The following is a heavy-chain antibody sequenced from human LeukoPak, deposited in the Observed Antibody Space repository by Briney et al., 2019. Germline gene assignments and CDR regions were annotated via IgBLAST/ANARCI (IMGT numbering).Heavy chain of an antibody. J-gene: IGHJ2*01. Sequence: SETLSLTCTVSGGSISSSSYYWGWIRQPPGKGLEWIGSIYYSGSTYYNPSLKGRVTISVDTSKNQFSLKLSSVTAADTAVYYCARQYQLRYFDWLLYWYFDLWGRGTLVTVSS. CDR2: IYYSGST. CDR1: GGSISSSSYY. D-gene: IGHD3-9*01. V-gene: IGHV4-39*01. CDR3: ARQYQLRYFDWLLYWYFDL.